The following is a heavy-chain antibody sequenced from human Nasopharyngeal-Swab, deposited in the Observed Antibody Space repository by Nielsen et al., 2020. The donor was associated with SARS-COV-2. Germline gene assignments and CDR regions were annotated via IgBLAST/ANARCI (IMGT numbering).Heavy chain of an antibody. CDR2: ISSSSTYI. D-gene: IGHD3-3*01. J-gene: IGHJ6*02. CDR1: GFTFSTYN. V-gene: IGHV3-21*01. Sequence: GESLKISCAASGFTFSTYNMNWVRQAPGKGLEWVSSISSSSTYIYYADSLKGRFTISRDNAKNSLFLQMNSLRAEDTALYYCARDGLDYDFWSAYFMDVWGQGTTVTVSS. CDR3: ARDGLDYDFWSAYFMDV.